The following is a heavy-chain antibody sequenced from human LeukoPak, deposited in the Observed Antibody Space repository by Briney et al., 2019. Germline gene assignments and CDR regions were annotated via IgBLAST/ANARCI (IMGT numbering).Heavy chain of an antibody. V-gene: IGHV3-30-3*01. J-gene: IGHJ5*02. CDR2: ISYDGSNK. Sequence: PGRSLRLSCAASGFSFSSYAMHWVRQAPGKGLEWVAVISYDGSNKYYTDSVKGRVTISRDRSKNTLNLQMNSLRAEDTALYYCARESLSGWYDQWGQGTLVTVSS. D-gene: IGHD6-19*01. CDR1: GFSFSSYA. CDR3: ARESLSGWYDQ.